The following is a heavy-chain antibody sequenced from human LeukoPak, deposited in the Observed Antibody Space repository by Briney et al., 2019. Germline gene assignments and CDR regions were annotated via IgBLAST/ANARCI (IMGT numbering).Heavy chain of an antibody. CDR2: INPSGGST. D-gene: IGHD2-2*01. CDR1: GYTFTSYY. J-gene: IGHJ2*01. V-gene: IGHV1-46*01. Sequence: GASVKVSCKASGYTFTSYYMHWVRQAPGQGLEWMGIINPSGGSTSYAQKFQGRVTMTRDMSTSTVYMELSSLRSEDTAVYYCARGPRVVVVPAAINWYFDLWGRGTLVTVS. CDR3: ARGPRVVVVPAAINWYFDL.